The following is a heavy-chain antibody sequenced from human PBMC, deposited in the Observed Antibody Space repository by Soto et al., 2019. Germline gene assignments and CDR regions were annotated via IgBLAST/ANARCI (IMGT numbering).Heavy chain of an antibody. J-gene: IGHJ6*02. Sequence: GGSLRLSCAAAGFTFSSYGMHWVRQAPGTGLEWVAVMSYDGSKYYADTVKGRFTISRDNSKNTLYLQINSLRPEDTAVYYCAKDFTPWFGDYFYYYYGMDVWGQRTTVTVSS. V-gene: IGHV3-30*18. CDR3: AKDFTPWFGDYFYYYYGMDV. CDR1: GFTFSSYG. CDR2: MSYDGSK. D-gene: IGHD4-17*01.